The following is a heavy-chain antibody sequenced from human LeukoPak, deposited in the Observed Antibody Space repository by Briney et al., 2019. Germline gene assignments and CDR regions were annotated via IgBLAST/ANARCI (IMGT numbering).Heavy chain of an antibody. CDR1: GFTFSSYS. CDR2: IYSGGIT. J-gene: IGHJ4*02. D-gene: IGHD5-12*01. V-gene: IGHV3-53*01. CDR3: ARVHGYDYFDY. Sequence: GGSLRLSCAASGFTFSSYSMNWVRQAPGKGLEWVSVIYSGGITYYADSVKGRFTISRDNSKNTLYLQMNSLRAEDTAVYYCARVHGYDYFDYWGQGTLVTVSS.